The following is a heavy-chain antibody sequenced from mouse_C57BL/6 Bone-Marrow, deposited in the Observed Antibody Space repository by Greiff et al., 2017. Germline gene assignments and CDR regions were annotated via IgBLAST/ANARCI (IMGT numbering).Heavy chain of an antibody. V-gene: IGHV1-4*01. J-gene: IGHJ4*01. CDR1: GYTFTSYT. D-gene: IGHD2-4*01. CDR2: INPSSGYT. CDR3: ARYHDYDDYYYAMGY. Sequence: QVQLKESGAELARPGASVKMSCKASGYTFTSYTMHWVKQRPGQGLEWIGYINPSSGYTKYNQKFKDKATLTADKSSSTAYMQLSSLTSEYSAVYYCARYHDYDDYYYAMGYWGQGTSVTVSS.